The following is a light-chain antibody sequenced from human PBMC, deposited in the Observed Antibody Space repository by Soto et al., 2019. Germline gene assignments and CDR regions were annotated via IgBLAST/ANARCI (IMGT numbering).Light chain of an antibody. V-gene: IGKV3-20*01. Sequence: VLTQSPGTLSLSPGERATLSCRASQSVSSTYLAWYQLKPGQAPRLLIYGASSRATGIPDRFSGSGSGTDFTLTISRLEPEDFATYYCQQYNSAWTFGQGTTVEIK. CDR1: QSVSSTY. CDR2: GAS. J-gene: IGKJ1*01. CDR3: QQYNSAWT.